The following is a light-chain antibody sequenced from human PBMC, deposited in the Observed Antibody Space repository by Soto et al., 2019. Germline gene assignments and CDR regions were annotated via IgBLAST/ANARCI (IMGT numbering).Light chain of an antibody. CDR3: QQYGISPPYT. Sequence: EIVLTQSPGTLSLSPGERATLSCRASQSVDSSYLPWYQQKPGQAPRLLFYDASSSATGMPDRFTGSGSGSDFTLTISRLESEDFAVYLCQQYGISPPYTFGQGTKLEIK. J-gene: IGKJ2*01. CDR1: QSVDSSY. V-gene: IGKV3-20*01. CDR2: DAS.